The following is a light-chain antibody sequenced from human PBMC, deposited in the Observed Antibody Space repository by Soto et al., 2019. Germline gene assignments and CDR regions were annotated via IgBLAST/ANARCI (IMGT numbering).Light chain of an antibody. CDR3: QQYGSSPQT. J-gene: IGKJ2*01. CDR2: GAS. V-gene: IGKV3-20*01. CDR1: QSVSSSY. Sequence: EIVLTQSPGTLSLSPGERATLSCRASQSVSSSYLAWYQQKPAQAPRLLIYGASSRATGIPDRFSGSGSGTHFTLTISRLEPEDFAVYYCQQYGSSPQTFGQGTKLEIK.